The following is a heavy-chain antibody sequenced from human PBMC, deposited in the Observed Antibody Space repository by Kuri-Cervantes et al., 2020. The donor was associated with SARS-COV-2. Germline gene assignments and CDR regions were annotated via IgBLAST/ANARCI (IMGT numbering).Heavy chain of an antibody. CDR2: INHSGSA. J-gene: IGHJ3*02. V-gene: IGHV4-34*01. D-gene: IGHD3-3*01. CDR1: GGSISSYY. Sequence: SETLSLTCTVSGGSISSYYWSWIRQAPGKGLEWIGEINHSGSANYSPSLKSRVTISVDTSKNQFPLRLSSVTAADTGVYYCARASTTIYGVLIALFSSNAFGIWGQGTMVTVSS. CDR3: ARASTTIYGVLIALFSSNAFGI.